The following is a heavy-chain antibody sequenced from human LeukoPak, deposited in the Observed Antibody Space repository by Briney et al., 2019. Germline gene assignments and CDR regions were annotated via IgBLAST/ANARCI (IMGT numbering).Heavy chain of an antibody. CDR1: GFTFSSYG. CDR3: AKDKGIAVAGPGGAFDI. J-gene: IGHJ3*02. Sequence: GGSLRLPCAASGFTFSSYGMHWVRQAPGKGLEWVAVISYDGSNKYYADSVKGRFTISRDNSKNTLYLQMNSLGAEDTAVYYCAKDKGIAVAGPGGAFDIWGQGTMVTVSS. V-gene: IGHV3-30*18. CDR2: ISYDGSNK. D-gene: IGHD6-19*01.